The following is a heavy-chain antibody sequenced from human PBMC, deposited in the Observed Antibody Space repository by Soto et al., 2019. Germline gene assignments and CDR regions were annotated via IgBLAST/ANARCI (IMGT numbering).Heavy chain of an antibody. V-gene: IGHV3-21*01. J-gene: IGHJ4*02. CDR2: IGNDSIDI. D-gene: IGHD1-26*01. CDR1: GFTFSSYG. Sequence: GSLRLSCAASGFTFSSYGMHWVRQAPGKGLEWVSSIGNDSIDIYYADSLKGRLTITRDNADNSLSLEMNTLRAEDTAVYYCARDQGVVGSSYFDYWGQGTLVTSPQ. CDR3: ARDQGVVGSSYFDY.